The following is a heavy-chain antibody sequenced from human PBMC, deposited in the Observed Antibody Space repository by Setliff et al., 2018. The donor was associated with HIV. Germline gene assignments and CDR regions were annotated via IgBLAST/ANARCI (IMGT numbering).Heavy chain of an antibody. J-gene: IGHJ4*02. V-gene: IGHV4-61*09. Sequence: SETLSLTCTVSGDSISSANYFWNWIRQPAGKGLEWIGHIYTTGRTNYNPSLKSRVTISLDTSKNQLFLRPSSVTAADTAVYYCAAATTLDYWGQGTLVTVS. CDR3: AAATTLDY. CDR2: IYTTGRT. CDR1: GDSISSANYF. D-gene: IGHD1-26*01.